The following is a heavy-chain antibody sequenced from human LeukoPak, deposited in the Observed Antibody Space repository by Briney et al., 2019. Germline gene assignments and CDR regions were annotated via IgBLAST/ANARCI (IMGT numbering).Heavy chain of an antibody. CDR3: ARDPSGIVGATVFDY. V-gene: IGHV4-39*07. D-gene: IGHD1-26*01. J-gene: IGHJ4*02. Sequence: SETLSLTCTVSGGSISSSSYYWGWIRQPPGKGLERIGSIYYSGSTYYNPSLKSRVTISVDTSKNQFSLKLSSVTAADTAVYYCARDPSGIVGATVFDYWGQGTLVTVSS. CDR2: IYYSGST. CDR1: GGSISSSSYY.